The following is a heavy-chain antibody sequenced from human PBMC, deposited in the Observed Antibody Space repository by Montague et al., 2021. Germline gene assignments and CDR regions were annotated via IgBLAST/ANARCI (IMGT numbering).Heavy chain of an antibody. CDR1: GDSISSKGNF. V-gene: IGHV4-39*01. J-gene: IGHJ6*03. Sequence: SETLSLTCSVSGDSISSKGNFWGWIRQPPGKGLEWIGVLDYSGTTYYSPSLRSRVTISVDTSKSQFSLKVTAVTAADTAVYYCARHRSRHHSMAFVASAHYFSRDVWGTGTTVAVSS. CDR2: LDYSGTT. CDR3: ARHRSRHHSMAFVASAHYFSRDV. D-gene: IGHD2/OR15-2a*01.